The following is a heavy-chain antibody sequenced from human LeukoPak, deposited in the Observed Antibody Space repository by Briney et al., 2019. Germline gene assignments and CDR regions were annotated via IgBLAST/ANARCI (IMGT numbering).Heavy chain of an antibody. Sequence: SETLSLTCTVSGDSISTSNSYWGWIRQPPGKGLEWIGSIYHSGSTYYNPSLKSRVTISVDTSKNQFSLKLSSVTAADTAVYYCARARITMVRGVIKVDAFDIWGQGTMVTVSS. CDR2: IYHSGST. CDR1: GDSISTSNSY. J-gene: IGHJ3*02. V-gene: IGHV4-39*07. CDR3: ARARITMVRGVIKVDAFDI. D-gene: IGHD3-10*01.